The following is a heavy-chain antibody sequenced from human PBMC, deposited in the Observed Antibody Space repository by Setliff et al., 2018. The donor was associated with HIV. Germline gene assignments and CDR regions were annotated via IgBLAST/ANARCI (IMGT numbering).Heavy chain of an antibody. V-gene: IGHV4-4*07. D-gene: IGHD6-13*01. J-gene: IGHJ6*03. CDR3: ARAQPYYYYMDV. Sequence: SETLSLTCTVSGGSISSYYWSWIRQPAGKGLEWIGRIFSSGSTSYNSSLKSRVTMSVDTSKNQFSLKLSSVTAADTAVYYCARAQPYYYYMDVWGKGTTVTVSS. CDR1: GGSISSYY. CDR2: IFSSGST.